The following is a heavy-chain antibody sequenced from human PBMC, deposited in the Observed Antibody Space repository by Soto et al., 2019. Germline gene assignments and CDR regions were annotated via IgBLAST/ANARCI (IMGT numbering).Heavy chain of an antibody. CDR1: VDTFSTYT. J-gene: IGHJ5*02. D-gene: IGHD1-26*01. CDR2: IIPTLGII. Sequence: QVQLVQSGAEVKKPGSSVKVSCKAPVDTFSTYTISWVRQAPGQGLEWMGRIIPTLGIIKYAQKYKGRVTITADKSTSTAYMELTSLRFDDTAVYYCARGNSGSYAWFDPWGQGTLVTVSS. V-gene: IGHV1-69*02. CDR3: ARGNSGSYAWFDP.